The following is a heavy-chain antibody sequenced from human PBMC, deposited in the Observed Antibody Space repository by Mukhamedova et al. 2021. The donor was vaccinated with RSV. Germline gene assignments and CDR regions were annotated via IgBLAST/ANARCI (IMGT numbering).Heavy chain of an antibody. Sequence: RKSTWEGLEWVSSISSSSSYIYYADSVKGRFTISRDNAKNSLYLQMNSLRAEDTAVYYCARVGDFWSGNWFDPWGQGTLVTVSS. CDR2: ISSSSSYI. D-gene: IGHD3-3*01. CDR3: ARVGDFWSGNWFDP. J-gene: IGHJ5*02. V-gene: IGHV3-21*01.